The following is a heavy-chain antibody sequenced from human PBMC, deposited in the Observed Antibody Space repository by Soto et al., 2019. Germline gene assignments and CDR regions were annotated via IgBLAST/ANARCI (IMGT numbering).Heavy chain of an antibody. CDR1: GGSISSGGYA. CDR3: ARSYSGGDAYFDY. D-gene: IGHD2-21*02. J-gene: IGHJ4*02. CDR2: IYQSGST. V-gene: IGHV4-30-2*01. Sequence: TLSLTCAVSGGSISSGGYAWAWIRHPPGKGLEWVGYIYQSGSTYYNPPLKSRVTIAADSSKNQFSLNLASVTAADTAVYYCARSYSGGDAYFDYWGQGTLVTVSS.